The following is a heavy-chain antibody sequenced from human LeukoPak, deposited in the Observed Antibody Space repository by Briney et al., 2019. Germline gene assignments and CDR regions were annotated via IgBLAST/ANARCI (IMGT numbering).Heavy chain of an antibody. CDR1: GYTFTSYG. CDR3: ARADFWSGYYKPPRHYFDY. J-gene: IGHJ4*02. V-gene: IGHV1-18*01. D-gene: IGHD3-3*01. CDR2: ISAYNGNT. Sequence: ASVKVSCKASGYTFTSYGISWVRQAPGQGLEWMGWISAYNGNTNYAQKLQGRVTMTTDTSTSTAYMELRSLRSDDTAVYYCARADFWSGYYKPPRHYFDYWGQGTLSPSPQ.